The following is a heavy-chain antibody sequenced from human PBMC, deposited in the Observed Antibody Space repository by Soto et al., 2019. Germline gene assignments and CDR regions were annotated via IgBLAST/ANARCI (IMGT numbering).Heavy chain of an antibody. Sequence: SETLSLTCTVSGGSTSSGDYYWSWIRQPPGKGLEWIGYIYYSGSTYYNPSLKSRVTISVDTSKNQFSLKLSSVTAADTAVYYCARNYGSGRNSHFDYWRQGTLVTVSS. CDR1: GGSTSSGDYY. D-gene: IGHD3-10*01. J-gene: IGHJ4*02. CDR2: IYYSGST. CDR3: ARNYGSGRNSHFDY. V-gene: IGHV4-30-4*01.